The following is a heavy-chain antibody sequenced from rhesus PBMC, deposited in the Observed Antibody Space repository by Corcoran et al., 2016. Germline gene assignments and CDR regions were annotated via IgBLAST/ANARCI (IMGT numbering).Heavy chain of an antibody. CDR1: GYSISRGYG. D-gene: IGHD5-12*01. J-gene: IGHJ3*01. Sequence: QVQLQESGPGLVKPSETLSLTCAVSGYSISRGYGWSWIRPPPGTGLEWIGYIGGSSGSTNYNPSLKSRVTISKDTSKNQFSLKLSSVTAADTAVYYCARGDTATVDDAFDFWGQGLRVTVSS. CDR2: IGGSSGST. CDR3: ARGDTATVDDAFDF. V-gene: IGHV4-127*01.